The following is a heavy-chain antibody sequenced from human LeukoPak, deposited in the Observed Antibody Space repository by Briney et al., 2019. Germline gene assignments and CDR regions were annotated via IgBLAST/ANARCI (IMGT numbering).Heavy chain of an antibody. CDR3: ARDNDSRDPPHFDY. D-gene: IGHD3-16*01. J-gene: IGHJ4*02. CDR1: GYSISSGYY. V-gene: IGHV4-38-2*02. Sequence: SETLSLTCTVSGYSISSGYYWGWIRQPPGKGLEWIGSIYISGSTNYNPSLKSRVTMSVDTSKNQFSLKLSSVTAADTAVYYCARDNDSRDPPHFDYWGQGTLVTVSS. CDR2: IYISGST.